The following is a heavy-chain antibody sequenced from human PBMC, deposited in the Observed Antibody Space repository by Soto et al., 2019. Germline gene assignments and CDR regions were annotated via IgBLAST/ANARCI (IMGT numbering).Heavy chain of an antibody. V-gene: IGHV3-53*05. J-gene: IGHJ3*02. CDR1: GFTVSSNY. CDR3: ASSERGYSSGRDAFDI. Sequence: PGGSLRLSCAASGFTVSSNYMSWVRQAPGKGLEWVSVIYSGGSTYYADSVKGRFTISRDNSKNTLYLQMNSLRAEDTAVYYCASSERGYSSGRDAFDIWGQGTMVTVSS. D-gene: IGHD6-19*01. CDR2: IYSGGST.